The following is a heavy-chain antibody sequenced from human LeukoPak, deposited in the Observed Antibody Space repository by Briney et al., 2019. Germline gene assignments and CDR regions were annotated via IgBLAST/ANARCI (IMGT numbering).Heavy chain of an antibody. Sequence: GRSLRFSCAASGFTFSSYGMRWVSQAPGKGLEWVAVISYDGSNKYYADSVKGRFTISRDNSKNTLYLQMNSLRAEDTAVYYSAKSDSSSWYYWGQGTLVTVSS. J-gene: IGHJ4*02. D-gene: IGHD6-13*01. CDR1: GFTFSSYG. V-gene: IGHV3-30*18. CDR3: AKSDSSSWYY. CDR2: ISYDGSNK.